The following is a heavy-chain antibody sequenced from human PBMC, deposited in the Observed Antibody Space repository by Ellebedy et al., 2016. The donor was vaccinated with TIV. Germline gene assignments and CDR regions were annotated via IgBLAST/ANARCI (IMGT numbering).Heavy chain of an antibody. CDR1: GGSISSYY. CDR2: IHYSGST. J-gene: IGHJ4*02. Sequence: MPSETLSLTCTVSGGSISSYYWSWIRQPPGKGLEWIGYIHYSGSTNYNPSLKSRVTISVATSKNQFSLKLSSVTAADTAVYYCARRHTAMVLYYFDYWGQGTLVTVSS. D-gene: IGHD5-18*01. CDR3: ARRHTAMVLYYFDY. V-gene: IGHV4-59*08.